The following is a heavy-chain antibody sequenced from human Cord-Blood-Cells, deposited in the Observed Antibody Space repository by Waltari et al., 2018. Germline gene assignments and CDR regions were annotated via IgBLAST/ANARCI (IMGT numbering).Heavy chain of an antibody. V-gene: IGHV4-39*01. D-gene: IGHD6-6*01. Sequence: QLQLQEWGPGLVKPAANLSLTCTVSVGDLRSRSYTWGGIRPPPGKGLEWIGSIYYSGSTYYNPSLKSRVTISVDTSKNQFSLKLSSVTAADTAVYYCASEYSSSSNWFDPWGQGTLVTVSS. CDR1: VGDLRSRSYT. CDR2: IYYSGST. J-gene: IGHJ5*02. CDR3: ASEYSSSSNWFDP.